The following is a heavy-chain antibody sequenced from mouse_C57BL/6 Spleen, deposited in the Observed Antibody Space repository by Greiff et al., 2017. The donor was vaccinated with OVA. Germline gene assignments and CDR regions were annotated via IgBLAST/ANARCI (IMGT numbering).Heavy chain of an antibody. Sequence: DVKLVESEGGLVQPGSSMKLSCTASGFTFSDYYMAWVRQVPEKGLEWVANINYDGSSTYYLDSLKSRFIISRDNAKNILYLQMSSLKSEDTATYYCARDDSSGVLDYWGQGTTLTVSS. CDR2: INYDGSST. CDR1: GFTFSDYY. J-gene: IGHJ2*01. D-gene: IGHD3-2*02. CDR3: ARDDSSGVLDY. V-gene: IGHV5-16*01.